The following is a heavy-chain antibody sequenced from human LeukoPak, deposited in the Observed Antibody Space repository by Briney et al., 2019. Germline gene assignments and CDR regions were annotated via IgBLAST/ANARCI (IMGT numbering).Heavy chain of an antibody. CDR2: ISSSGSTI. Sequence: GGSLRLSCAASGFTFSSYEMNWVRQAPGKGLEWVSYISSSGSTIYYAGSVEGRFTISRDNAKNSLYLQMNSLRAEDTAVYYCARDHGLFYGMDVWGKGTTVTVSS. CDR1: GFTFSSYE. D-gene: IGHD2-15*01. CDR3: ARDHGLFYGMDV. V-gene: IGHV3-48*03. J-gene: IGHJ6*04.